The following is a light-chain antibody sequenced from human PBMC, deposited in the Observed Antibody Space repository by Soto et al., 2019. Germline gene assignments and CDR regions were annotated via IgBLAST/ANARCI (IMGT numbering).Light chain of an antibody. CDR3: QRYDTYSWT. V-gene: IGKV1-5*03. Sequence: DIQMTQSPSTLSASVGDRVTITCRASQSISSWLAWYQQKPGKAPKLLIYAASGLASGVPSRFSGSVTGTEFTRTISSLQPDDFATYYCQRYDTYSWTFGQGTKVEIK. CDR2: AAS. J-gene: IGKJ1*01. CDR1: QSISSW.